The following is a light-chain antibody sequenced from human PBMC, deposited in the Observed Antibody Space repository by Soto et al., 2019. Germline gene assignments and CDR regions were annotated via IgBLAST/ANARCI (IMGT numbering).Light chain of an antibody. CDR2: EAN. CDR1: SSDVGRSNY. Sequence: QSALTQPPSASGSPGQSVTISCTGTSSDVGRSNYVSWYQHHPGKAPKLMIHEANKRPSGVPDRFSGSKSGNTASLTVSGLQAEDGADYYCSSYADNNGLVFGGGTKLTVL. V-gene: IGLV2-8*01. CDR3: SSYADNNGLV. J-gene: IGLJ2*01.